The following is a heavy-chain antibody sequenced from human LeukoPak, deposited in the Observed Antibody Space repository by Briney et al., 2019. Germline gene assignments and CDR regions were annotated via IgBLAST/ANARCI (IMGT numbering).Heavy chain of an antibody. V-gene: IGHV4-4*08. Sequence: SETLSLTCTVSGGSISSHYWSWIRQPPGKGLEWIGYIYTSGSTNYNPSLKSRVTMSVDTSKNQFSLKLSSVTAADTAVYYCASAGATTGPYYYYYMDVWGKGTTVTVSS. D-gene: IGHD1-26*01. J-gene: IGHJ6*03. CDR3: ASAGATTGPYYYYYMDV. CDR2: IYTSGST. CDR1: GGSISSHY.